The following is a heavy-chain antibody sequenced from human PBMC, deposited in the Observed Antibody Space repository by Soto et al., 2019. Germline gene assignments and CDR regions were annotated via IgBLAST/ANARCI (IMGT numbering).Heavy chain of an antibody. Sequence: QLQLQESGPGLVKPSETLSLTCTVSGGSISSSSYYWGWIRQPPGKGLEWIGSIYYSGSTYYNPSXXXXXXXXXXXXXXXXXXXXXXXXXXXXXXXXXXXXXXXXXXLIGYWGQGTLVTVSS. CDR3: XXXXXXXXXLIGY. V-gene: IGHV4-39*01. CDR2: IYYSGST. J-gene: IGHJ4*02. CDR1: GGSISSSSYY.